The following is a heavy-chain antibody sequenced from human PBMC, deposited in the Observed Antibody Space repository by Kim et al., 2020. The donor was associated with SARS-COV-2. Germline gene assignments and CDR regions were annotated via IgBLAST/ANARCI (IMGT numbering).Heavy chain of an antibody. V-gene: IGHV3-48*03. CDR2: ITSNGNTI. D-gene: IGHD6-13*01. CDR3: ARVLGIHSIWYPLDY. J-gene: IGHJ4*02. CDR1: GFTFSSYE. Sequence: GGSLRLSCAASGFTFSSYEMNWVRQAPWKGLEWVSYITSNGNTIYYADSVKGRFTISRDNAKNSLYLQMNSLRAEDTAVYYCARVLGIHSIWYPLDYWGQGTLVTVS.